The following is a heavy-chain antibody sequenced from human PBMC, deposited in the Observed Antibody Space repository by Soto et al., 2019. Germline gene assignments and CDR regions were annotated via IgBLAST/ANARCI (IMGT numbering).Heavy chain of an antibody. V-gene: IGHV3-23*01. CDR1: GFIFSNYA. Sequence: EVQLLESGGGLVQPGGSLRLSCAASGFIFSNYAMSWVRQAPGKGPEWVSSISDSGNYIEYADSVEGRFTISRDNSKNTLYLQMNSVRAEDTARYYCAKDPQTWGSIWFDPWGKGTQVTVSS. CDR3: AKDPQTWGSIWFDP. CDR2: ISDSGNYI. D-gene: IGHD7-27*01. J-gene: IGHJ5*02.